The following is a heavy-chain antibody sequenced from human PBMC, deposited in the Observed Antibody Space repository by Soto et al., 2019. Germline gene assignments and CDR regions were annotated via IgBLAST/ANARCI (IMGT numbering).Heavy chain of an antibody. Sequence: QVRLVQSGPEVKKPGASVKVSCTASGYTFTTFGLVWVRRAPGQGPEWMGWISADSGDTHYAQKFQGRLTMTRDTSTSTVYMDLRSLRSDDTAIYYCAREMPGYCSNSACLPGYWGQGPQVTVSS. CDR1: GYTFTTFG. CDR3: AREMPGYCSNSACLPGY. D-gene: IGHD2-2*03. V-gene: IGHV1-18*01. J-gene: IGHJ4*02. CDR2: ISADSGDT.